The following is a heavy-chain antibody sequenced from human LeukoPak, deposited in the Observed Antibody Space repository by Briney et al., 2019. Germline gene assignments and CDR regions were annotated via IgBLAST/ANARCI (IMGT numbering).Heavy chain of an antibody. CDR2: ISSSSSYI. J-gene: IGHJ4*02. CDR3: ARDGLGYSSGWYSTDY. D-gene: IGHD6-19*01. CDR1: GFTFSSYS. Sequence: GGSLRLSCAASGFTFSSYSMNWVRQAPGKGLEWVSSISSSSSYIYYADSVKGRFTISRDNAKNSLYLQMNSLRAEDTAVYYCARDGLGYSSGWYSTDYWGQGTLVTVSS. V-gene: IGHV3-21*01.